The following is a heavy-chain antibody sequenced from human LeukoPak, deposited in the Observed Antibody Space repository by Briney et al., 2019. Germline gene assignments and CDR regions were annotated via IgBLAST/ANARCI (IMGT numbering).Heavy chain of an antibody. CDR3: ASTYYYDSSGYYAFDY. Sequence: SETLSLTCTVSGGSISSYYWSWIRQPPGKGLEWIGYNYYSGSTNYNPSLKSRVTISVDTSKNQFSLKLSSVTAADTAVYYCASTYYYDSSGYYAFDYWGQGTLVTVSS. D-gene: IGHD3-22*01. CDR1: GGSISSYY. CDR2: NYYSGST. J-gene: IGHJ4*02. V-gene: IGHV4-59*01.